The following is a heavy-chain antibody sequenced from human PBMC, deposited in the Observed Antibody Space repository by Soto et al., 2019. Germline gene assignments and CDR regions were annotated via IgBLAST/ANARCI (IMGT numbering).Heavy chain of an antibody. CDR2: INPSGGST. J-gene: IGHJ4*02. CDR1: GYTFTSYY. Sequence: ASVKVSCKASGYTFTSYYMHWVRQAPGQGLEWMGIINPSGGSTSYAQKFQGRVTMTRDTSTSTVYMELSSLRSEDTAVYYCPRDRYCSSTSCFDFDYWGQATLVTVSS. D-gene: IGHD2-2*01. CDR3: PRDRYCSSTSCFDFDY. V-gene: IGHV1-46*01.